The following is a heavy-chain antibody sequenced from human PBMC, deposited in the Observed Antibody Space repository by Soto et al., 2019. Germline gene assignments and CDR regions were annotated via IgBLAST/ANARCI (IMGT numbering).Heavy chain of an antibody. V-gene: IGHV4-34*01. Sequence: SETLSLTCAVYGGSFSGYYWSWIRQPPGKGLEWIGEINHSGSTNYNPSLKSRVTISVDTSKNQFSLKLSSVTAADTAVYYCARGQQPYYYRDVWGKGTTVTVSS. CDR2: INHSGST. J-gene: IGHJ6*03. CDR3: ARGQQPYYYRDV. CDR1: GGSFSGYY. D-gene: IGHD6-13*01.